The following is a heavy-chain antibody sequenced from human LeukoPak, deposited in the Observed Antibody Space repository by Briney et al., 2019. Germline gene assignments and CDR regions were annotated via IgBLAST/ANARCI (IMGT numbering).Heavy chain of an antibody. Sequence: PGGSLRLSCEASGLSLSDKYMSWIRQAPGKGLVGVSYINASGTYKNADSVKGRFTVSRDNAKNSLYLQMNSLRAEDTAVYYCARATGQGNGAHFDYWGQGTLVTVSS. J-gene: IGHJ4*02. CDR3: ARATGQGNGAHFDY. V-gene: IGHV3-11*05. CDR1: GLSLSDKY. D-gene: IGHD1-1*01. CDR2: INASGTYK.